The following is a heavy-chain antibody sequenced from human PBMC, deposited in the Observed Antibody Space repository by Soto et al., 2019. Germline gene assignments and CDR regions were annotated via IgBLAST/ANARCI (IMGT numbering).Heavy chain of an antibody. CDR3: ARVIAGDIVVVVAATVYYYGMDV. CDR2: ISSSSSYI. Sequence: LRLSCAASGFTFSSYSTNWVRQAPGKGLEWVSSISSSSSYIYYADSVKGRFTIPRDNAKNSLYLQMNSMRAEDTAVYYCARVIAGDIVVVVAATVYYYGMDVWGQGTTVTVSS. CDR1: GFTFSSYS. V-gene: IGHV3-21*01. D-gene: IGHD2-15*01. J-gene: IGHJ6*02.